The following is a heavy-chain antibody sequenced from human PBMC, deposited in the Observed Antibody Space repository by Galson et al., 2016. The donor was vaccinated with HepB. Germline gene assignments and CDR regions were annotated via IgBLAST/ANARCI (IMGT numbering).Heavy chain of an antibody. CDR2: IHHSGTT. D-gene: IGHD1-26*01. V-gene: IGHV4-31*03. CDR1: GGSISSGGSY. J-gene: IGHJ5*02. Sequence: TLSLTCTVSGGSISSGGSYWSWIRQHPGKGLEWIGYIHHSGTTYYNPSLKSRVTMSIDTSKSQFSLKLSSVTAADTAIYYCAIIVGTRYNWFDPWGQGTLVTVSS. CDR3: AIIVGTRYNWFDP.